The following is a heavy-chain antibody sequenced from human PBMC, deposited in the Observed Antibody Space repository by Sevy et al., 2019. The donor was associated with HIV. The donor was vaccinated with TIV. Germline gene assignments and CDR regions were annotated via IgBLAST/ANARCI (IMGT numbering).Heavy chain of an antibody. CDR1: GFSFDSYG. CDR2: ISGSGTRT. J-gene: IGHJ6*03. CDR3: AKGGGGHYDPDEIAYYFYYYNMDV. Sequence: GGSLRLSCAVSGFSFDSYGMTWVRQAPGKGLEWVSAISGSGTRTYYADSVKGRFIISRDNSKNTLDLRMNSLRAEDKALYYCAKGGGGHYDPDEIAYYFYYYNMDVWGKGTTVTVSS. D-gene: IGHD3-22*01. V-gene: IGHV3-23*01.